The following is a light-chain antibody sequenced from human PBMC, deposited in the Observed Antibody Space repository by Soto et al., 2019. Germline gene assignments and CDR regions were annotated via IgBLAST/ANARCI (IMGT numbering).Light chain of an antibody. Sequence: EMVLTQSPGILSFSPGERATRSCRASHTVSGNYLAWYQQRPGQSPRLLIYGSSDRATGFPDRFSGSGSGTDFTLTINRVEPEDFAVYYCQEYGSSSPYTFGQGTTLEI. CDR1: HTVSGNY. V-gene: IGKV3-20*01. J-gene: IGKJ2*01. CDR3: QEYGSSSPYT. CDR2: GSS.